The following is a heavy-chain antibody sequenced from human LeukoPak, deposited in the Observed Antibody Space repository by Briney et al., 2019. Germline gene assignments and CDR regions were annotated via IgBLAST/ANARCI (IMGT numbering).Heavy chain of an antibody. J-gene: IGHJ4*02. D-gene: IGHD1-26*01. CDR1: GFTVSSNY. V-gene: IGHV3-23*01. CDR2: ISGSGDNT. CDR3: ARGRKLGAPTYFFDY. Sequence: GGSLRLSCAASGFTVSSNYMNWVRQAPGQGLEWVSGISGSGDNTYYADSVRGRFTISRDKSRSTVYLQMNSLGVEDTAIYYCARGRKLGAPTYFFDYWGQGTLVTVSS.